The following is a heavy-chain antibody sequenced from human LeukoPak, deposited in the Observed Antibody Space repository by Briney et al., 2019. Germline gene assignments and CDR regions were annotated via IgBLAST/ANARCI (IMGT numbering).Heavy chain of an antibody. V-gene: IGHV3-23*01. J-gene: IGHJ3*02. D-gene: IGHD3-22*01. Sequence: GGSLRLSCAASGFTFSSYAVSWVRQAPGKGLEWVSAISGSGGSTYYADSVKGRFIISRDNSKNTLSLQMNSLTADDTAVYYCVRGPRYYDDSGFHYGVFDIWGQGTLVTVSS. CDR1: GFTFSSYA. CDR2: ISGSGGST. CDR3: VRGPRYYDDSGFHYGVFDI.